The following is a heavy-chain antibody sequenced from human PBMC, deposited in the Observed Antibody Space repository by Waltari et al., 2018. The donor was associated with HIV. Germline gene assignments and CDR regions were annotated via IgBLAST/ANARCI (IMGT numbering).Heavy chain of an antibody. CDR1: GGSISSYY. Sequence: QVQLQESGPGLVKPSETLSITCTVSGGSISSYYWSWIRQPAGKGLEWIGRIYTSGSTNYNPSLKSRVTMSVDTSKNQFSLKLSSVTAADTAVYYCARGTYYYDSSGHDAFDIWGQGTMVTVSS. V-gene: IGHV4-4*07. J-gene: IGHJ3*02. CDR3: ARGTYYYDSSGHDAFDI. D-gene: IGHD3-22*01. CDR2: IYTSGST.